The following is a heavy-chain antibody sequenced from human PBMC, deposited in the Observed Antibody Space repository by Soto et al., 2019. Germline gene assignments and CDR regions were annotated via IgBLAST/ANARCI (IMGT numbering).Heavy chain of an antibody. Sequence: GGSLRLSCAASGFTFSSYAMSWVRQAPEKGLEWVSAISGSGGSTYYADSVKGRFTISRDNSKNTLYLQMNSLRAEDTAVYYYAKVKNAFVVVVAAIFDPWGQGTLVTVSS. J-gene: IGHJ5*02. CDR2: ISGSGGST. D-gene: IGHD2-15*01. CDR1: GFTFSSYA. CDR3: AKVKNAFVVVVAAIFDP. V-gene: IGHV3-23*01.